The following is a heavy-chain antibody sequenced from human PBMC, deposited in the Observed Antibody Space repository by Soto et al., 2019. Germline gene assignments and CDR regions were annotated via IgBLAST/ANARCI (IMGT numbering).Heavy chain of an antibody. V-gene: IGHV1-69*13. D-gene: IGHD3-10*01. CDR3: ARVRWFGELLHYYYYGMDV. CDR2: IIPIFGTA. J-gene: IGHJ6*02. CDR1: GGTSSSYA. Sequence: SVKVSCKASGGTSSSYAISWVRQAPGQGLEWMGGIIPIFGTANYAQKFQGRVTITADESTSTAYMELSSLRSEDTAVYYCARVRWFGELLHYYYYGMDVWGQGTTVTVSS.